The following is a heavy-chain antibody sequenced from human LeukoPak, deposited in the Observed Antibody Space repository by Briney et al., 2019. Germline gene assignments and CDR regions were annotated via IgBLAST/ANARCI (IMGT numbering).Heavy chain of an antibody. Sequence: TSETLSLTCTVSGGSISSYYWSWIRQPPGKGLEWVGCIYYSGSPNYNPSLKSRVTISVDTSENQFSLMLSAVTAADTAVYYCARTHDYGDYPPTYFDYWGQGTLVAVSS. J-gene: IGHJ4*02. CDR1: GGSISSYY. CDR2: IYYSGSP. V-gene: IGHV4-59*01. D-gene: IGHD4-17*01. CDR3: ARTHDYGDYPPTYFDY.